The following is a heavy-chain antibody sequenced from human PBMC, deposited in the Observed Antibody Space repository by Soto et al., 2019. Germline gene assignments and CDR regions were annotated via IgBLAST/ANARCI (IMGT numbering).Heavy chain of an antibody. CDR1: GGSISSSNW. CDR2: IYHSGST. CDR3: ARVVRRLGAGQYDILTGYYFDY. Sequence: SETLSLTCAVSGGSISSSNWWSWVRQPPGKGLEWIGEIYHSGSTNYNPSLKSRVTISVDKSKNQFSLKLSSVTAADPAVYYCARVVRRLGAGQYDILTGYYFDYWGQGTLVTVSS. J-gene: IGHJ4*02. D-gene: IGHD3-9*01. V-gene: IGHV4-4*02.